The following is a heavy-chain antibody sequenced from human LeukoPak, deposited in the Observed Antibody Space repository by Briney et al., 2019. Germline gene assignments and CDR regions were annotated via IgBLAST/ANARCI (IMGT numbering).Heavy chain of an antibody. CDR3: AKDPASGDSSAALHY. CDR1: GFTFSSYG. D-gene: IGHD6-19*01. CDR2: ISYDGSNK. J-gene: IGHJ4*02. Sequence: GRSLRLSCAASGFTFSSYGMHWVRQAPGKGLEWVALISYDGSNKYYADSVKSRFTVSRDNSKNTLYLQMSSLRAEDTAVYYCAKDPASGDSSAALHYWGQGTLVTVSS. V-gene: IGHV3-30*18.